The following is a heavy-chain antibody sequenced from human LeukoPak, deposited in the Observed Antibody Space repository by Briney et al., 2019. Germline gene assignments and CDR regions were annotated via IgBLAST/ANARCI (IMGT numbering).Heavy chain of an antibody. CDR3: AERPYYYGSGTDGWFDP. D-gene: IGHD3-10*01. CDR1: GFTFSSYA. Sequence: GGSLRLSCAASGFTFSSYAMSWVRQAPGKGLEWVSAISGSGGSTYYADSVKGRFTISRDNSKNTLYLQMNSLRAEDTAVYYCAERPYYYGSGTDGWFDPWGQGTLVTVSS. V-gene: IGHV3-23*01. CDR2: ISGSGGST. J-gene: IGHJ5*02.